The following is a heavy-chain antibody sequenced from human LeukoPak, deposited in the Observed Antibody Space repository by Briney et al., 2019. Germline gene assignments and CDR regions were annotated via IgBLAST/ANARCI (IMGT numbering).Heavy chain of an antibody. Sequence: GGSLSLSCAASGFTFDDYGMSWVRQAPGKGLELVSGINWNGGSTGYADSVKGRFTISRDNAKNSLYLQMNSLRAEDTALYHCARSRSGSYHVPNDYWGQGTLVTVSS. CDR1: GFTFDDYG. D-gene: IGHD1-26*01. CDR3: ARSRSGSYHVPNDY. V-gene: IGHV3-20*01. CDR2: INWNGGST. J-gene: IGHJ4*02.